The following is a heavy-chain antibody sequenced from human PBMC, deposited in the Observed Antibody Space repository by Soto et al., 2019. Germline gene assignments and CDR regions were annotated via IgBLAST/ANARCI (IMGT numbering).Heavy chain of an antibody. V-gene: IGHV3-74*01. D-gene: IGHD1-26*01. CDR3: ARVSGWDPLVYGMDV. CDR2: INSDGSST. J-gene: IGHJ6*02. CDR1: GFTFSSYW. Sequence: GSLRLSCAASGFTFSSYWMHWVRQAPGKGLVWVSRINSDGSSTSYADSVKGRFTISRDNAKNTLYLQMNSLRAEDTAVYYCARVSGWDPLVYGMDVWGQGTTVTVSS.